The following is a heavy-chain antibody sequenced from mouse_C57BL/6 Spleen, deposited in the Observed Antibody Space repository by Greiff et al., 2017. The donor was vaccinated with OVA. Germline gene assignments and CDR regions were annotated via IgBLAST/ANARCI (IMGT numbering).Heavy chain of an antibody. Sequence: QVQLQQPGAELVKPGASVKLSCKASGYTFTSYWMQWVKQRPGQGLEWIGEIDPSDSYTNYNQKFTGKATLTVDTSSSTAYMQLSSLTSEDSAVYYCARIYGSSVYYAMDYWGQGTSVTVSS. CDR3: ARIYGSSVYYAMDY. J-gene: IGHJ4*01. CDR2: IDPSDSYT. V-gene: IGHV1-50*01. D-gene: IGHD1-1*01. CDR1: GYTFTSYW.